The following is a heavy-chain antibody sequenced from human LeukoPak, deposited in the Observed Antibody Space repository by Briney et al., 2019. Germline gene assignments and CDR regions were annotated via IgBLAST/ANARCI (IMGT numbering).Heavy chain of an antibody. Sequence: ASVKVSCKASGDSISKFAVSWVRQAPGQGLQWMGGIIPIFGTADYAQKFQGRVTITADEATSTTYMELSSLKPEDTAIYYCTTRSCGAGACSSSFYYYYGLHFWGQGTTVSVSS. CDR1: GDSISKFA. D-gene: IGHD3-16*01. CDR2: IIPIFGTA. CDR3: TTRSCGAGACSSSFYYYYGLHF. V-gene: IGHV1-69*13. J-gene: IGHJ6*02.